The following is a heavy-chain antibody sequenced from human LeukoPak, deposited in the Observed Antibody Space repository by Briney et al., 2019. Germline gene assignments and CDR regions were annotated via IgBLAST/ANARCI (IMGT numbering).Heavy chain of an antibody. CDR2: INHSGST. D-gene: IGHD3-9*01. Sequence: SETLSLTCAVYGGSFSGYYWSWIRQPPGKGLEWIGEINHSGSTNYNPSLKSRVTISVDTSKNQFSLKLSSVTAADTAVYYCARAHYDILTGYWFDPWGQGTLVTVSS. V-gene: IGHV4-34*01. CDR3: ARAHYDILTGYWFDP. J-gene: IGHJ5*02. CDR1: GGSFSGYY.